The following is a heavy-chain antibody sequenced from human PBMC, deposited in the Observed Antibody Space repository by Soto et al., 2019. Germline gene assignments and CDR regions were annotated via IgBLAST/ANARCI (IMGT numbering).Heavy chain of an antibody. J-gene: IGHJ4*02. CDR3: AKDVVTMIVVVITPYYFDY. V-gene: IGHV3-23*01. Sequence: GGSLRLSCAASGFTFSSYAMSWVRQAPGKGLEWVSAISGSGGSTYYADSVKGRFTISRDNSKNTLYLQMNSLRAEDTAVYYCAKDVVTMIVVVITPYYFDYWGQGTLVTV. CDR1: GFTFSSYA. CDR2: ISGSGGST. D-gene: IGHD3-22*01.